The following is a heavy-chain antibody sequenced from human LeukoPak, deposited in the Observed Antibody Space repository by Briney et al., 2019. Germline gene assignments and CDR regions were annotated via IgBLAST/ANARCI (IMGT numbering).Heavy chain of an antibody. D-gene: IGHD2-2*01. Sequence: GASVKVSCKASGYTFTGYYMHWVRQAPGQGLEWMGWINPNSGGTNYAQKFQGRVTMTRDTSISTAYMELSRLRSDDTAVYYCARDYHTLGYCSSTSCSARHFDYWGQGTLATVSS. CDR1: GYTFTGYY. CDR2: INPNSGGT. V-gene: IGHV1-2*02. CDR3: ARDYHTLGYCSSTSCSARHFDY. J-gene: IGHJ4*02.